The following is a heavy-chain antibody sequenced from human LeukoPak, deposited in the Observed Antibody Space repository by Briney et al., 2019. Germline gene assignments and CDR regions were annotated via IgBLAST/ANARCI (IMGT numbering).Heavy chain of an antibody. J-gene: IGHJ4*02. Sequence: PGGSLRLFCAASGFTFSSYAMSWVRQAPGKGLEEVSALSGSGGSTYYADSVKGRFTIYRDNSKNTLYLQMNSLRAEDTAVYYCAKSIPKLLWFGELLFDYWGQGTLVTVSS. CDR1: GFTFSSYA. CDR3: AKSIPKLLWFGELLFDY. D-gene: IGHD3-10*01. CDR2: LSGSGGST. V-gene: IGHV3-23*01.